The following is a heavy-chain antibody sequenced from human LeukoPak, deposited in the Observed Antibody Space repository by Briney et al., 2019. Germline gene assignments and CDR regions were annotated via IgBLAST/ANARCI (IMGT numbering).Heavy chain of an antibody. CDR3: ARTYYYGSGTYRYAFDF. CDR2: ISSSGNAI. D-gene: IGHD3-10*01. CDR1: GFTFSNAW. J-gene: IGHJ3*01. V-gene: IGHV3-11*04. Sequence: GGSLRLSCAASGFTFSNAWMSWVRQAPGKGLEWVSYISSSGNAIYYADSVKGRFTISRDNAKNSLYLQMNRLRAEDTAVYYCARTYYYGSGTYRYAFDFWGQGTMVTVSS.